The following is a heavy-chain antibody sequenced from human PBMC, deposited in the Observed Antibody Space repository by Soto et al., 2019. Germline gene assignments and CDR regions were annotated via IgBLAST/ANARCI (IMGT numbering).Heavy chain of an antibody. CDR1: GYTFNNYG. V-gene: IGHV1-18*01. J-gene: IGHJ4*02. Sequence: ASVKVSCKASGYTFNNYGISWVRQAPGQGLEWMGWISGYNGNTKFAQKYKGRVSMTTDTSTSTAYMDLWSLRSDDTAVYYCASDRVGSRVTTFDSWGQGTLVTVS. CDR2: ISGYNGNT. CDR3: ASDRVGSRVTTFDS. D-gene: IGHD2-2*01.